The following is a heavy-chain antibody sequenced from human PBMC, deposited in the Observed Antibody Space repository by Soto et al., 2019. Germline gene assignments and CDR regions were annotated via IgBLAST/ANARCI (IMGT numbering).Heavy chain of an antibody. CDR2: ISAYNGNT. Sequence: GASVKASCKASGYSFTSYGISWAQQATGQRLEWMGWISAYNGNTNYAQKLQGRVTMTTDTSTSTAYMELRSLRSDDTAVYYCARGGIPNGCDPWGQGTLVTVSS. J-gene: IGHJ5*02. CDR1: GYSFTSYG. CDR3: ARGGIPNGCDP. D-gene: IGHD2-21*01. V-gene: IGHV1-18*01.